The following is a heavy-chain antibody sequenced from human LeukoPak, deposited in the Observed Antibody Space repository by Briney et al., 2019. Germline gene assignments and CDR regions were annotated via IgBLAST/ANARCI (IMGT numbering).Heavy chain of an antibody. CDR2: FDPEDGET. CDR3: ATWVTVAGSFDY. CDR1: GYTLTELS. Sequence: ASVKVSCKVSGYTLTELSMHWVRQAPGKGLEWRGGFDPEDGETIYAQKFQGRVTMTEDTSTDTAYMELSSLRSEDTAVYYCATWVTVAGSFDYWGQGILVTVSS. J-gene: IGHJ4*02. V-gene: IGHV1-24*01. D-gene: IGHD6-19*01.